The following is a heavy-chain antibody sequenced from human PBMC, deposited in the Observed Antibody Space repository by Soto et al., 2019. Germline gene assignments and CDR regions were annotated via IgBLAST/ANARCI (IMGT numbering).Heavy chain of an antibody. CDR2: IYWDDDK. J-gene: IGHJ4*02. CDR1: GFSLSTNGVG. CDR3: AHRRFGLLRPWDLGVFDY. V-gene: IGHV2-5*02. D-gene: IGHD3-16*01. Sequence: QITLKESGPTLVEPTQTLTLTCTFSGFSLSTNGVGVGWIRQPPGEALEWLALIYWDDDKRYSPSLKSRVTITKDTSKDQVVLTMTNVDPVDTATYYCAHRRFGLLRPWDLGVFDYWGQGTLVTVSS.